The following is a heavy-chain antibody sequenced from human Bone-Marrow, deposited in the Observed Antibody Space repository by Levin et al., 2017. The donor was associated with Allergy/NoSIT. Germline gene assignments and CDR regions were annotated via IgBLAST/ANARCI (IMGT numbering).Heavy chain of an antibody. CDR1: GFTLSSYV. V-gene: IGHV3-23*01. CDR3: AKGEGYCSGGSCYPLPR. J-gene: IGHJ4*02. D-gene: IGHD2-15*01. CDR2: ISGSGGST. Sequence: GGSLRLSCAVSGFTLSSYVMSWVRQAPGKGLEWVSAISGSGGSTNYADSVKGRFTISRDNSKNTVNLQMNSLRAEDTAVYYCAKGEGYCSGGSCYPLPRWGQGTLVTVSS.